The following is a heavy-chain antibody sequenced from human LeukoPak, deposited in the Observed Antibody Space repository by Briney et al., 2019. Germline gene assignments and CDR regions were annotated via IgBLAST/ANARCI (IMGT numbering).Heavy chain of an antibody. CDR1: DFTFSRYW. CDR2: IKGDGSLK. V-gene: IGHV3-7*01. J-gene: IGHJ3*02. CDR3: ARGNGPGAFDI. D-gene: IGHD1-1*01. Sequence: PGGSLRLSCAASDFTFSRYWMIWLRQAPGRGLEWVANIKGDGSLKYYLDSVKGRFTISRDNAKNTMYLQMNSLRAEDTAVYYCARGNGPGAFDIWGQGTMVTVSS.